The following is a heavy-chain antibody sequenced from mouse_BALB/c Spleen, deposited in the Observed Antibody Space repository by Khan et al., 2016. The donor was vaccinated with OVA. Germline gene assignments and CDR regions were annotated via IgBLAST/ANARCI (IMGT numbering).Heavy chain of an antibody. Sequence: QIQLVQSGAELVRPGASVKLSCKTSGYIFTNYWIHWVKQRSGQGLEWIARIYPGTDNTYYSEKVRDKATLTADKSSSTAYMQLSSLKSEDSAIYFCAREEALYYFDYWGQGTTLTVSS. J-gene: IGHJ2*01. CDR1: GYIFTNYW. CDR3: AREEALYYFDY. CDR2: IYPGTDNT. V-gene: IGHV1-76*01. D-gene: IGHD3-2*02.